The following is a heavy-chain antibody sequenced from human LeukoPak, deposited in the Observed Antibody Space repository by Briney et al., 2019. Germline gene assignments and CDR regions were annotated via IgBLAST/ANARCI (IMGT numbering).Heavy chain of an antibody. CDR3: PTVPYSERSQRKDY. V-gene: IGHV3-15*01. CDR2: IKSKTDGGTT. Sequence: GGSLRLSCAASGFIFSTYNMNWVRQAPGKGLEWVGRIKSKTDGGTTDYAAPVKGRFTISRDDPKNTLYLQMNSLKTEDTAVYYCPTVPYSERSQRKDYWGQGTLVTVSS. D-gene: IGHD2-21*01. J-gene: IGHJ4*02. CDR1: GFIFSTYN.